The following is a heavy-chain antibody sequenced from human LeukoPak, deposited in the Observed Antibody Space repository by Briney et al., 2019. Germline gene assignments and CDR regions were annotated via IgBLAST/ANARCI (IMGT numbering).Heavy chain of an antibody. Sequence: SETLSLTCTVSGGSISSYYWSWIRQPPGKGLEWIGYIYYSGRTNYNPSLKSRVTISVDTSKNQFSLKLSSVTAADTAVYYCARDSLTIHAFDIWGQGTMVTVSS. V-gene: IGHV4-59*01. D-gene: IGHD3-3*01. CDR1: GGSISSYY. J-gene: IGHJ3*02. CDR2: IYYSGRT. CDR3: ARDSLTIHAFDI.